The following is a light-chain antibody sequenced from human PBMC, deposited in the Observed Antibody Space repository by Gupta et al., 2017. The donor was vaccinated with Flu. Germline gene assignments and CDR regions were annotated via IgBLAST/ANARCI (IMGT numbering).Light chain of an antibody. CDR2: ENN. Sequence: QSVLTQPPSLSAAPGQTVTISCPGSSSNIGGHFVSWYQQLPGTAPKLLIYENNLRPSGVPGRFSGSKSGTSATLDITGLQTGDEADYYCGTWDSSLSGSVFGTGTKVTVL. V-gene: IGLV1-51*02. CDR3: GTWDSSLSGSV. CDR1: SSNIGGHF. J-gene: IGLJ1*01.